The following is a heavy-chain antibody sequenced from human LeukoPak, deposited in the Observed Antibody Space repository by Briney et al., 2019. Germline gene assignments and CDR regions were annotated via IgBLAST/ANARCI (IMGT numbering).Heavy chain of an antibody. CDR1: GYTFTGYY. V-gene: IGHV1-2*02. Sequence: ASVKVSCKASGYTFTGYYVHWVRQAPGQGLEWMGWINPNSGGTNYAQKFQGRVTMTRDTSISTAYMEPSRLRSDDTAVYYCARGRGYSGYESYYMDVWGKGTTVTVSS. CDR2: INPNSGGT. J-gene: IGHJ6*03. CDR3: ARGRGYSGYESYYMDV. D-gene: IGHD5-12*01.